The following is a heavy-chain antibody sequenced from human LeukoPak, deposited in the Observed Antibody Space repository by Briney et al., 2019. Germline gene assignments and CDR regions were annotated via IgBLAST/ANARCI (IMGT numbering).Heavy chain of an antibody. Sequence: SETLSLTCTVSGGSISRGGYYWSWIRQHPGKGLEWIGYIYYSGSTYYNPSLKSRVTISVDTYKNQFSLKLSSVTAADTAVYYCARYQLQKYYFDYWGQGTLVTVSS. J-gene: IGHJ4*02. D-gene: IGHD2-2*01. CDR3: ARYQLQKYYFDY. CDR1: GGSISRGGYY. CDR2: IYYSGST. V-gene: IGHV4-31*03.